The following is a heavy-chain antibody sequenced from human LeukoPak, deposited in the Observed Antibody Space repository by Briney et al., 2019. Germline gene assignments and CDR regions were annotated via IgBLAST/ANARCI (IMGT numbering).Heavy chain of an antibody. CDR3: ARVLGGKLWLDY. V-gene: IGHV4-39*07. D-gene: IGHD3-10*01. Sequence: SETLSLTCTVSGGSISSSNYYWGWIRQPPGKGLEWIASISYSGSTYYNPSVKSRVTISRDTSKNQFSLKLSSVTAADTAVYYCARVLGGKLWLDYWGQGTLVTVSS. CDR2: ISYSGST. CDR1: GGSISSSNYY. J-gene: IGHJ4*02.